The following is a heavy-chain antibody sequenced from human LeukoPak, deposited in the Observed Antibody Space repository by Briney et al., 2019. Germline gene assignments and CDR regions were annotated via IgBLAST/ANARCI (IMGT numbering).Heavy chain of an antibody. J-gene: IGHJ4*02. CDR3: ARLVAGTYSHPDS. D-gene: IGHD1-26*01. Sequence: GESLNISCAGSGYRFTSYWIAWIRQIPGKGLEWMGIVYPGDSDTRYSPSFQGQVAISADKSISTAYLQWNSLKASDTAVFYCARLVAGTYSHPDSWGQGTLVTVSS. CDR2: VYPGDSDT. V-gene: IGHV5-51*01. CDR1: GYRFTSYW.